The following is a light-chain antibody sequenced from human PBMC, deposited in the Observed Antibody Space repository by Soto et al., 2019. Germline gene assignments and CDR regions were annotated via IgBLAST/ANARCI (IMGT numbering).Light chain of an antibody. CDR2: GNR. Sequence: QSVLTQPPSVSGAPGQRVTLSCTGNSSNLGAGYDVHWYQQLPGAAPKLVIFGNRNRPSGVPERFSGSKSGTSGSLAISGLQSEDEADYYCAAWDDRLNGYVFGTGTKLTVL. J-gene: IGLJ1*01. CDR3: AAWDDRLNGYV. CDR1: SSNLGAGYD. V-gene: IGLV1-40*01.